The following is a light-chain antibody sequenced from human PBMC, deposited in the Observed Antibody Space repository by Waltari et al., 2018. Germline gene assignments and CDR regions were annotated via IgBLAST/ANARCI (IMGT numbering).Light chain of an antibody. J-gene: IGKJ1*01. CDR2: DAS. V-gene: IGKV3-15*01. Sequence: EIVMTQSPATLSVSPGERATLSCRASQSISSNLAWYQHRPGQAPRLLIYDASTRATGIPARFGGSGSGTEFTLTISSLQSEDFALYYCQQYNNWPQTFGQGTKVEIE. CDR3: QQYNNWPQT. CDR1: QSISSN.